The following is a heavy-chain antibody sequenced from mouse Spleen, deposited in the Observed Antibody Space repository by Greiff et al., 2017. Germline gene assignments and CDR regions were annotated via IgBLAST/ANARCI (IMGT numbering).Heavy chain of an antibody. CDR3: ARGYDGSYLYAMDY. Sequence: EVKLVESGAELVKPGASVKLSCTASGFNIKDYYMHWVKQRTEQGLEWIGRIDPEDGETKYAPKFQGKATITADTSSNTAYLQLSSLTSEDTAVYYCARGYDGSYLYAMDYWGQGTSVTVSS. D-gene: IGHD1-1*01. V-gene: IGHV14-2*01. CDR2: IDPEDGET. J-gene: IGHJ4*01. CDR1: GFNIKDYY.